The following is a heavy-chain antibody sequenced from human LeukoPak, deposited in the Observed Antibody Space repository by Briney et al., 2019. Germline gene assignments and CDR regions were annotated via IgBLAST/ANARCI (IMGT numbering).Heavy chain of an antibody. Sequence: SGGSLRLSCAASGFTFSSYAMSWVRQAPGKGLEWVSAISSGGGGTYYADSVKGRFTISRDNSKNTLYLQMNSLRAEDTAVYYCATAGGLRFLEWLLPDYWGQGTLVTVSS. CDR3: ATAGGLRFLEWLLPDY. CDR2: ISSGGGGT. CDR1: GFTFSSYA. V-gene: IGHV3-23*01. D-gene: IGHD3-3*01. J-gene: IGHJ4*02.